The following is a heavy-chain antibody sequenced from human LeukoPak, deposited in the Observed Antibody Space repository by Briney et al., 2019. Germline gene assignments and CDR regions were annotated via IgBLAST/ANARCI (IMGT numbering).Heavy chain of an antibody. D-gene: IGHD1-26*01. CDR2: ISGSGGTT. V-gene: IGHV3-23*01. CDR1: GFTFSSYA. CDR3: AKDLDPLSGYYYYYGMDV. J-gene: IGHJ6*02. Sequence: GGSLRLSCAASGFTFSSYAMNWVRQAPGKGLEWVSGISGSGGTTFYADSVKGRFTISRDNSKNTLYLQMHSLRAEDTAVYYCAKDLDPLSGYYYYYGMDVWGQGTTVTVSS.